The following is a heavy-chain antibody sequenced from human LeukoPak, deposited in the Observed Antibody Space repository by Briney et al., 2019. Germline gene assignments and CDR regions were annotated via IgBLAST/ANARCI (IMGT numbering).Heavy chain of an antibody. CDR1: GFTFSSYS. CDR3: ARGFGGSSSNVPPYAFDI. D-gene: IGHD6-6*01. J-gene: IGHJ3*02. Sequence: GGSLRLSCAASGFTFSSYSMNWVRQAPGKGLEWVSSISSSSSYIYYADSVEGRFTISRDNAKNSLYLQMNSLRAEDTAVYYCARGFGGSSSNVPPYAFDIWGQGTMVTVSS. V-gene: IGHV3-21*01. CDR2: ISSSSSYI.